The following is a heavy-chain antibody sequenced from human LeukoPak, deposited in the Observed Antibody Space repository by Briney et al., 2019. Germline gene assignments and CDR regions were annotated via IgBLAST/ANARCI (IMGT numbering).Heavy chain of an antibody. Sequence: ASVKVSCKASGYTFTGYYMHWVRQAPGQGLEWMGWINPNSGGTNYAQKFQGRVTMTRDTSISTAYMELSRLRSDDTAVYYCARGPLLLELMVYAISLWFDPWGQGTLVTVSS. V-gene: IGHV1-2*02. CDR1: GYTFTGYY. CDR3: ARGPLLLELMVYAISLWFDP. J-gene: IGHJ5*02. D-gene: IGHD2-8*01. CDR2: INPNSGGT.